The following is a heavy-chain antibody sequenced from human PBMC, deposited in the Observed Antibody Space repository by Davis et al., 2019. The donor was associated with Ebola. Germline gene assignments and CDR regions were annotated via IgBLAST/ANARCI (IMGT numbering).Heavy chain of an antibody. D-gene: IGHD2-8*02. Sequence: PGGSLRLSCAASGFTFNSYAMSWVRQAPGKGLEWVSTTSGSGRDTYYADSVNGRFTISRDNSKNTLSLHMDGLTAADTAIYYCAKSFLHTGPHMSEFRGVDYWGQGTVVTVSS. CDR3: AKSFLHTGPHMSEFRGVDY. V-gene: IGHV3-23*01. CDR1: GFTFNSYA. J-gene: IGHJ4*02. CDR2: TSGSGRDT.